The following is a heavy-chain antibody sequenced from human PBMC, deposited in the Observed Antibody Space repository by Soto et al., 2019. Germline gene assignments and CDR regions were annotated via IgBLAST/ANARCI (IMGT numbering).Heavy chain of an antibody. V-gene: IGHV3-23*01. J-gene: IGHJ4*02. CDR2: ISGSGGST. D-gene: IGHD3-9*01. Sequence: GGSLRLSCAASGFTFSSYAMSWVRQAPGKGLEWGSAISGSGGSTYYADSVKGRFTISRDNSKNTLYLQMNSLRAEDTAVYYCAKGGRDYDILTGYSYYFDYWGQGTLVTVSS. CDR1: GFTFSSYA. CDR3: AKGGRDYDILTGYSYYFDY.